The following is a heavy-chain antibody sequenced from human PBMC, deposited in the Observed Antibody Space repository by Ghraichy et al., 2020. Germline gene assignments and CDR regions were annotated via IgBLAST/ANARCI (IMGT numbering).Heavy chain of an antibody. CDR1: GGSISSGDYY. Sequence: SETLSLTCTVSGGSISSGDYYWSWIRQPPGKGLEWIGYIYYSGSTYYNPSLKSRVTISVDTSKNQFSLKLSSVTAADTAVYYCARVVIPVITMVRGVLLRAFDIWGQGTMVTVSS. CDR3: ARVVIPVITMVRGVLLRAFDI. V-gene: IGHV4-30-4*01. J-gene: IGHJ3*02. D-gene: IGHD3-10*01. CDR2: IYYSGST.